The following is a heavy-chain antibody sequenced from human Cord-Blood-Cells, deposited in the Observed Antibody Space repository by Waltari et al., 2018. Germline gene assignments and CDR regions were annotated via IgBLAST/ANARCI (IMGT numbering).Heavy chain of an antibody. D-gene: IGHD7-27*01. CDR2: INPNSGGT. V-gene: IGHV1-2*04. CDR3: ARGRGYGLGIENFDY. Sequence: QVQLVQSGAEVKKPGASVKVSCQASGYTFTGYYMHRVRQAPGQGLEWMGWINPNSGGTNYAQKFQGWVTMTRDTSISTAYMELSRLRSDDTAVYYCARGRGYGLGIENFDYWGQGTLVTVSS. CDR1: GYTFTGYY. J-gene: IGHJ4*02.